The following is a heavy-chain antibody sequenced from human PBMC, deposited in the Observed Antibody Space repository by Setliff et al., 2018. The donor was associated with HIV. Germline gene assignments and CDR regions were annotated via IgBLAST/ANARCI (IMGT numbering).Heavy chain of an antibody. J-gene: IGHJ5*02. CDR3: ARDFGGYCSSMSCPGLFDP. V-gene: IGHV1-2*02. CDR2: INPNNGGT. Sequence: GASVKVSCKASGYTFTGYYMHWVRQAPGQGLEWMGWINPNNGGTNYAQEFQGRVTITTDESTSTAYMELSGLRSEDTAVYYCARDFGGYCSSMSCPGLFDPWGQGTLVTVSS. D-gene: IGHD2-2*01. CDR1: GYTFTGYY.